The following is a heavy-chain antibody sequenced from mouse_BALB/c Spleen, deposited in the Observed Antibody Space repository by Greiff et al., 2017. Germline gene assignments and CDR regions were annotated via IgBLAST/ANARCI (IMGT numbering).Heavy chain of an antibody. Sequence: VQRVESGPELVKPGASVKISCKASGYTFTDYYINWVKQKPGQGLEWIGWIYPGSGNTKYNEKFKGKATLTVDTSSSTAYMQLSSLTSEETAVYFCAIGDDYDGVVDYWGQGTTLTVSS. CDR3: AIGDDYDGVVDY. V-gene: IGHV1-84*02. CDR2: IYPGSGNT. J-gene: IGHJ2*01. D-gene: IGHD2-4*01. CDR1: GYTFTDYY.